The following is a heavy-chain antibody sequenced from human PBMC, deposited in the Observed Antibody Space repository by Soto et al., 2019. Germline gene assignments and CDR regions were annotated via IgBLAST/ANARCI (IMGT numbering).Heavy chain of an antibody. V-gene: IGHV3-9*01. Sequence: GGSLRLSCAASGFTFSSYAMSWVRQAPGKGLEWVSGISWNSGSIGYADSVKGRFTISRDNAKNSLYLQMNSLRAEDTALYYCAKARYSGYQYYFDYWGQGTLVTVSS. CDR1: GFTFSSYA. CDR2: ISWNSGSI. J-gene: IGHJ4*02. CDR3: AKARYSGYQYYFDY. D-gene: IGHD5-12*01.